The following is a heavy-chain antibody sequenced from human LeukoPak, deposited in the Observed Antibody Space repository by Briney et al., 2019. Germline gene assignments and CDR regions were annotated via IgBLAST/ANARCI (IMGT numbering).Heavy chain of an antibody. CDR3: ARGSPPDY. Sequence: PGKTLRLSCAASGLTFSGYAMYWVRQAPGKGLEWVAVISYDGSNKYYADSVKGQFTISRDNSKNTLYLQMNSLRPEDTAVYYWARGSPPDYWGQGTLVTVSS. CDR1: GLTFSGYA. J-gene: IGHJ4*02. V-gene: IGHV3-30-3*01. CDR2: ISYDGSNK.